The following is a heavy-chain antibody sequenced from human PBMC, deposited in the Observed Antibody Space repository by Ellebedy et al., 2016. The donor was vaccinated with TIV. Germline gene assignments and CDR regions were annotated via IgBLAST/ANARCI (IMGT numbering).Heavy chain of an antibody. CDR3: ARVDILRWYYFDS. Sequence: GGSLRLSCTASGFTLTNYWMTWVRQAPGKGLEWVANINEDGTKKHYVDSVKGRFTISRDTSNNTVHLEMNSLRAEDTAIYYCARVDILRWYYFDSWGQGTLVTVSS. CDR1: GFTLTNYW. V-gene: IGHV3-7*03. D-gene: IGHD3-9*01. CDR2: INEDGTKK. J-gene: IGHJ4*02.